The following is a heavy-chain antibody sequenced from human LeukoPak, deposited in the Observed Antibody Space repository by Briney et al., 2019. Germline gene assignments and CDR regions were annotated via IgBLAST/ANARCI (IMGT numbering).Heavy chain of an antibody. V-gene: IGHV4-61*02. CDR3: ARWNNDVLTGYYDSFDY. J-gene: IGHJ4*02. D-gene: IGHD3-9*01. Sequence: SETLSLTCSVSGGSISSGPYYWGWIRQPAGKGLEWIGRIYPSGATNYNPSLKSRVTTSIDTSANQFSLKLNSVTAADTAVYFCARWNNDVLTGYYDSFDYWGQGILVTVSS. CDR1: GGSISSGPYY. CDR2: IYPSGAT.